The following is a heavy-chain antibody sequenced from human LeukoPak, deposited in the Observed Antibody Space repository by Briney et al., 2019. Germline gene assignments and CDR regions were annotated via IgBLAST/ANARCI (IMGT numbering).Heavy chain of an antibody. J-gene: IGHJ4*02. CDR1: GFTFSSYA. CDR3: ARDWEDTAMEGDY. V-gene: IGHV3-30-3*01. Sequence: GGSLRLSCAASGFTFSSYAMHWVRQAPGKGLEWVAVISYDGSNKYYADSVKGRFTISRDNSKNTLYLQMNSLRAEDTAVYYCARDWEDTAMEGDYWGQGTLVTVSS. D-gene: IGHD5-18*01. CDR2: ISYDGSNK.